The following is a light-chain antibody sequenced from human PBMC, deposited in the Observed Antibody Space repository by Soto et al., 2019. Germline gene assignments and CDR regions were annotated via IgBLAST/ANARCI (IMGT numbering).Light chain of an antibody. CDR3: QQLET. Sequence: EIVLTQSPGTLSLSPGERATLSCSASQSISSSYLAWYQQKPGQAPRLIIYGASSRATGIPDRFSGSGSGTDFTLTISRLEPEDFAVYYCQQLETFGQGTKLEIK. V-gene: IGKV3-20*01. J-gene: IGKJ2*01. CDR2: GAS. CDR1: QSISSSY.